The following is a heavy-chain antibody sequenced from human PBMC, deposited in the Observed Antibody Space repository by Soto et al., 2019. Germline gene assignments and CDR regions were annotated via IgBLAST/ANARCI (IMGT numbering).Heavy chain of an antibody. CDR3: ARGYCSGGSCPNWFDP. CDR2: IYPGDSDT. D-gene: IGHD2-15*01. Sequence: PGESLKISCKGSGYSFTSYWIGWVRQMPGKGLEWMGIIYPGDSDTRYSPSFQGQVAISADKSISTAYLQWSSLKASDTAMYYCARGYCSGGSCPNWFDPWGQGTLVTVSS. CDR1: GYSFTSYW. V-gene: IGHV5-51*01. J-gene: IGHJ5*02.